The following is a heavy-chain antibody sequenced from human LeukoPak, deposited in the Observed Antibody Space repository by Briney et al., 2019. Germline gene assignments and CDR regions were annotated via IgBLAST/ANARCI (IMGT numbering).Heavy chain of an antibody. CDR1: GGSFSGYY. Sequence: SETLSLTCAVYGGSFSGYYWSWIRQPPGKGLEWIGEINHSGSTNYNPFLKSRVNMSVDTSKNHFSLKLISVTAADTAVFYCARRAVPGTAAFDIWGQGTLVTVSS. D-gene: IGHD6-19*01. V-gene: IGHV4-34*01. CDR2: INHSGST. CDR3: ARRAVPGTAAFDI. J-gene: IGHJ3*02.